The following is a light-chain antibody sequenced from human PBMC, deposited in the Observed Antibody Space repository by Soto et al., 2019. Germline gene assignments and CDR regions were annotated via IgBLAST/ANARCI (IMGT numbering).Light chain of an antibody. CDR2: DNN. CDR3: GTWDSSLSAGL. CDR1: SSNIGNNY. Sequence: QSVLTQPPSVSAAPGQKVTISCSGSSSNIGNNYVSWYQQLPGTAPKLLIYDNNKRPSGIPDRFSGSKSGTSSTLGITGLQTGDEAYYYCGTWDSSLSAGLFGGGTQLTVL. J-gene: IGLJ7*01. V-gene: IGLV1-51*01.